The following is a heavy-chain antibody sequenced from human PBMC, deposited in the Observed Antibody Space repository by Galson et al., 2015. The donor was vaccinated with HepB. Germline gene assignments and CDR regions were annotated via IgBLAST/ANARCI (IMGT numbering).Heavy chain of an antibody. CDR3: ARNPPDYYDGSGYQYESPHYYGLDL. Sequence: SVKVSCKASGYTFITFAIHWLRQAPGQRLEWMGWITAGHGIVDTEYSEKFLGRVTITRDTSASTAYLELSSLRSEDTAVYYCARNPPDYYDGSGYQYESPHYYGLDLWGQGTTVIVSS. D-gene: IGHD3-22*01. V-gene: IGHV1-3*01. J-gene: IGHJ6*02. CDR2: ITAGHGIVDT. CDR1: GYTFITFA.